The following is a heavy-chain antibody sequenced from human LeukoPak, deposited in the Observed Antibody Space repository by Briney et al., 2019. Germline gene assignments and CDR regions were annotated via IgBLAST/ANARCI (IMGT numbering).Heavy chain of an antibody. Sequence: SQTLSLTCTVSGGSISSGSYYWSWIRQPAGKGLEWIGRIYSSGSISYNPSLKSRLSMSLDTSKNQFSLKLTSVTAADTAVYYCARSGAFDLWGQGTMVTVSS. CDR1: GGSISSGSYY. CDR2: IYSSGSI. J-gene: IGHJ3*01. V-gene: IGHV4-61*02. CDR3: ARSGAFDL. D-gene: IGHD3-10*01.